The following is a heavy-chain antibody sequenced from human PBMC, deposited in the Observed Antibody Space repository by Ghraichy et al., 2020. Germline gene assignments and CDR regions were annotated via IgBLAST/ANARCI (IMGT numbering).Heavy chain of an antibody. CDR3: ARTIGDNRRQGYIDY. D-gene: IGHD3-22*01. J-gene: IGHJ4*02. CDR2: IYYSGNT. CDR1: GGSISSSSYY. V-gene: IGHV4-39*07. Sequence: SETLSLTCTVSGGSISSSSYYWGWIRQPPGKGLEWIGTIYYSGNTYYNPSLKSRVTISIDTSKKQFSLKVSSVTAEDTAVYYCARTIGDNRRQGYIDYWGQGTLVTVSS.